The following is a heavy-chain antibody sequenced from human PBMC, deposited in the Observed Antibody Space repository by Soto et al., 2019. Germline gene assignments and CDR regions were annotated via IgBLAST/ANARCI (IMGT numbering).Heavy chain of an antibody. CDR1: GGTFSSYA. Sequence: QVQLVQSGAEVKKPGSSVKVSCKASGGTFSSYAISWVRQAPGQGLEWMGGIIPIFGTANYAQKFQGRVTITADESTSTAYMELSSLRSEDTAVYYCARDSPDYDFWSGYYKPSRLDYYYYGMDVWGQGTTVTVSS. V-gene: IGHV1-69*01. CDR3: ARDSPDYDFWSGYYKPSRLDYYYYGMDV. J-gene: IGHJ6*02. CDR2: IIPIFGTA. D-gene: IGHD3-3*01.